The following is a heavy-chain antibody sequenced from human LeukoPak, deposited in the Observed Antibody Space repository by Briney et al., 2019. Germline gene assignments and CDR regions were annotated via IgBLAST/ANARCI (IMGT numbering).Heavy chain of an antibody. CDR1: GGSIRSYH. CDR2: IYTSGNT. CDR3: ASLGSGRFFDL. J-gene: IGHJ2*01. D-gene: IGHD3-16*01. V-gene: IGHV4-4*07. Sequence: SETLSLTCTVSGGSIRSYHWSWVRQPAGKGLEWVGLIYTSGNTKYNSSLKSRVSMSVDTSKNQFSLKLRSVTAADTAVYFCASLGSGRFFDLWGRGTLVTVSS.